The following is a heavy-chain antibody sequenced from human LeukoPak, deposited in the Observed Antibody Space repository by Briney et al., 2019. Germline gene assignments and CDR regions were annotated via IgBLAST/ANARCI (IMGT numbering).Heavy chain of an antibody. CDR3: ARGLRGYSYGYLTSFDY. J-gene: IGHJ4*01. CDR2: MNPDSANT. CDR1: GYTFTSYD. Sequence: ASVKVSCKASGYTFTSYDINWVRQAPGQGLEWMGWMNPDSANTGYAQEFQGRVTMTGNTSISTAYMELSSLRSEDTAVYYCARGLRGYSYGYLTSFDYWGQGTLVTVSS. V-gene: IGHV1-8*01. D-gene: IGHD5-18*01.